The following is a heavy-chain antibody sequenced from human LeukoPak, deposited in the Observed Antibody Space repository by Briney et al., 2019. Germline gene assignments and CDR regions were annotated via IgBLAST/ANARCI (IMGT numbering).Heavy chain of an antibody. D-gene: IGHD6-25*01. CDR1: GGSISSSDDF. J-gene: IGHJ5*02. Sequence: SETLSLTCTASGGSISSSDDFWSWIRQPAGKRPDSIGRIESRGSTNDNPSLKTRVTLSVDTSKNQFSLKLPSVTVADTAVYYCARYRLGWFDPGGQGTLVTVSS. V-gene: IGHV4-61*02. CDR2: IESRGST. CDR3: ARYRLGWFDP.